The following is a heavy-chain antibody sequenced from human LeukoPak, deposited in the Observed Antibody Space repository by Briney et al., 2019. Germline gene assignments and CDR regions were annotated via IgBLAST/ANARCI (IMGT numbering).Heavy chain of an antibody. J-gene: IGHJ3*02. D-gene: IGHD2-2*01. V-gene: IGHV1-2*02. CDR3: ARLIRLLLTSDAFDI. Sequence: ASVKVSCKASGYTFTGYYMHWVRQAPGQGLEWMGWINPNSGGTNYAQKFQGRVTMTRDTSISTAYMELNRLRSDDTAVYYCARLIRLLLTSDAFDIWGQGTMVTVSS. CDR1: GYTFTGYY. CDR2: INPNSGGT.